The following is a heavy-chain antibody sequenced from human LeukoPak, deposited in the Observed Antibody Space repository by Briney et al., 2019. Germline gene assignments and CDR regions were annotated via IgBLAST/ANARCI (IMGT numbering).Heavy chain of an antibody. D-gene: IGHD6-19*01. CDR3: ARVHSSGWYYFDY. Sequence: GGSLRLSCAASGFTFSSYSMNWVRQAPGKGLEWVSTISDTGDETYYADSVKGRFTVSRDNSKNTLYLQMNSLRAEDTAVYYRARVHSSGWYYFDYWGQGTLVTVSS. CDR2: ISDTGDET. J-gene: IGHJ4*02. CDR1: GFTFSSYS. V-gene: IGHV3-21*03.